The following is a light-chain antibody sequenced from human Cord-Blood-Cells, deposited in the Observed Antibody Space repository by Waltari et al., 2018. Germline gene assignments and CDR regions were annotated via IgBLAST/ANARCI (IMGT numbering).Light chain of an antibody. CDR2: DVS. CDR3: SSYTSSSTYV. Sequence: QSPLTQPAPVSGSPGQSVTISCTGTSSDVDGYNSVSWYQQHPGKAPKLMIYDVSNRPSGVSNRFSGSKSGNTASLTISGLQAEDEADYYCSSYTSSSTYVFGTGTKVTVL. CDR1: SSDVDGYNS. J-gene: IGLJ1*01. V-gene: IGLV2-14*01.